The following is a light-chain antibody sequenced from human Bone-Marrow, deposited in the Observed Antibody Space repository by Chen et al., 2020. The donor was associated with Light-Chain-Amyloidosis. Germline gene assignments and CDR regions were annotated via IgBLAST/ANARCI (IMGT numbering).Light chain of an antibody. J-gene: IGLJ3*02. CDR3: CSYAGSYTWV. Sequence: QSALTQPRSVSGSPGQSVAISCTGTSSDVGGYDYVSWYQQHPGKAPKFMIYDVSKRPSGVPDRSSGSKSGNTASLTISGLQAEDEADYYCCSYAGSYTWVFGGGTKLTVL. CDR2: DVS. V-gene: IGLV2-11*01. CDR1: SSDVGGYDY.